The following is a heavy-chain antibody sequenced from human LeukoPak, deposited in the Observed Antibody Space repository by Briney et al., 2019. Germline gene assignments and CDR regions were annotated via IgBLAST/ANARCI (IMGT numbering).Heavy chain of an antibody. D-gene: IGHD4-17*01. CDR3: ARGNDYGDYVEFDY. J-gene: IGHJ4*02. CDR1: GYTFTSYD. V-gene: IGHV1-8*01. Sequence: SVKVSCKASGYTFTSYDINWVRQATGQGLEWMGWMNPNSGNTGYAQKFQGRVTMTRNTSISTAYMELSSLRSEDTAVYYCARGNDYGDYVEFDYWGQGTLVTVSS. CDR2: MNPNSGNT.